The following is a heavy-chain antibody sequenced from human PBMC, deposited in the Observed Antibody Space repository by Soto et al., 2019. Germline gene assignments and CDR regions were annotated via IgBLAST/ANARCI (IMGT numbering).Heavy chain of an antibody. D-gene: IGHD3-16*01. CDR1: GGSISSGAYY. CDR2: IYYSGNT. V-gene: IGHV4-31*03. CDR3: ARVGLRLGDYFDY. J-gene: IGHJ4*02. Sequence: QVQLQESGPGLVKPSQTLSLTCTVSGGSISSGAYYWSWIRQHPGKGLEWIGYIYYSGNTYYNPSLKIRVTISVDRSKNQVSLKLSSVTAADTAVYYCARVGLRLGDYFDYWGQGTLVSVSS.